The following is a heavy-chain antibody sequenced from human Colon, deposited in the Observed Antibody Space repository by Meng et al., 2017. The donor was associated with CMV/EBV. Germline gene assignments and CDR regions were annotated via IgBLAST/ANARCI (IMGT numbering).Heavy chain of an antibody. Sequence: GESLKISCAASGFTFSSYWMSWIRQAPGKGLEWVAYISTSGVTIYYADSVRGRFTISRDNAKKSLYLQMNSLRAEDTAVYYCAREHISMVRGYGMDVWGQGTTVTVSS. D-gene: IGHD3-10*01. CDR2: ISTSGVTI. J-gene: IGHJ6*02. CDR1: GFTFSSYW. CDR3: AREHISMVRGYGMDV. V-gene: IGHV3-11*01.